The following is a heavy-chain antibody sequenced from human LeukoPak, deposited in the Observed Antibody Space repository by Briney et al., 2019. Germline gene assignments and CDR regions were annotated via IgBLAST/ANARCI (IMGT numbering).Heavy chain of an antibody. J-gene: IGHJ4*02. Sequence: GGSLRLSCAASGFTFSSYGMHWVRQAPGKGLEWVAVIRYDGSNKYYADSVKGRFTISRDNSKNTLYLQRNSLRAEDTAVYYCARAQGSGSYLDYFDYWGQGTLVTVSS. CDR3: ARAQGSGSYLDYFDY. V-gene: IGHV3-33*01. CDR1: GFTFSSYG. CDR2: IRYDGSNK. D-gene: IGHD3-10*01.